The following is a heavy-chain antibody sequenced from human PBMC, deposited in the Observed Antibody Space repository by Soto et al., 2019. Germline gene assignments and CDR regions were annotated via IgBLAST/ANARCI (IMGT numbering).Heavy chain of an antibody. CDR2: INPSGGST. D-gene: IGHD2-15*01. J-gene: IGHJ4*02. V-gene: IGHV1-46*01. Sequence: QVQLVQSGAEVKKPGASVKVSCKASGYTFTSYYMHWVRQAPGQGLEWIGIINPSGGSTSYAQKFQGRVTMTRDTSTSTVYMELSSLGSEDTAVYYCARIISGGHFDYWGKGTLVTVSS. CDR3: ARIISGGHFDY. CDR1: GYTFTSYY.